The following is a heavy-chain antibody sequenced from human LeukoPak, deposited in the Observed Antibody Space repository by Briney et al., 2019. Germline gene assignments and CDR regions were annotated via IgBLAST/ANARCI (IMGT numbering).Heavy chain of an antibody. CDR3: ARPLARGSSGAFDI. D-gene: IGHD6-19*01. CDR1: GGSISSYY. V-gene: IGHV4-59*08. CDR2: IYCSGST. Sequence: SETLSLTCTVSGGSISSYYWSWIRQPPGKGLEWIGYIYCSGSTNYNPSLKSRVTISVDTSKNQFSLKLSSVTAADTAVYYCARPLARGSSGAFDIWGQGTMVTVSS. J-gene: IGHJ3*02.